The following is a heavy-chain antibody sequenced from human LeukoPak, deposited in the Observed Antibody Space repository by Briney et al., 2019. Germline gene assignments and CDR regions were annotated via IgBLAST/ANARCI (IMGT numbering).Heavy chain of an antibody. D-gene: IGHD6-13*01. CDR1: GGSISSYY. Sequence: PSETLSLTCTVSGGSISSYYWSWIRQPPGKGLEWIGYIYYSGSTNYNPSLKSRVTISVDTSKNQFSLKLSSVTAADTAVYYCARERLDPGIAAAGTTYFDYWGQGTLVTVSS. J-gene: IGHJ4*02. CDR2: IYYSGST. CDR3: ARERLDPGIAAAGTTYFDY. V-gene: IGHV4-59*01.